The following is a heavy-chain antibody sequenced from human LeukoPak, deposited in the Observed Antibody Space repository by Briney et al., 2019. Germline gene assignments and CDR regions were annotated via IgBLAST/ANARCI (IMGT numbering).Heavy chain of an antibody. CDR2: IYSGGST. D-gene: IGHD4-17*01. CDR1: GFTFSSYA. CDR3: ARTHDYGDYTFDY. V-gene: IGHV3-53*01. J-gene: IGHJ4*02. Sequence: GGSLRLSCAASGFTFSSYAMSWVRQAPGKGLEWVSVIYSGGSTYYADSVKGRFTISRDNSKNTLYLQMNSLRAEDTAVYYCARTHDYGDYTFDYWGQGTLVTVSS.